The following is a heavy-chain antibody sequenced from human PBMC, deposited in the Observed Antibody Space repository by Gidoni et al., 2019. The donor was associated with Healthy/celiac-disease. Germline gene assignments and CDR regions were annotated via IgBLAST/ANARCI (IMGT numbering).Heavy chain of an antibody. Sequence: EVQLVESGGGLVQPGRSLRLSCAPSGFTLDDYAMHWVRQAPGKGLEWVSGISWNSGSIGDADSVKGRFTISRDNAKNSLYLQMNSLRAEDTALYYCAKDSEDTAMGTGAFDIWGQGTMVTVSS. V-gene: IGHV3-9*01. CDR1: GFTLDDYA. D-gene: IGHD5-18*01. J-gene: IGHJ3*02. CDR2: ISWNSGSI. CDR3: AKDSEDTAMGTGAFDI.